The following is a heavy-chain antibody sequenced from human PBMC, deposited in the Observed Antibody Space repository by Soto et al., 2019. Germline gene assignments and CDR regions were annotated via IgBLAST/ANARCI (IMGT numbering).Heavy chain of an antibody. CDR1: GSSVTDNY. CDR2: LYSGGRI. Sequence: GGSLRLYCAASGSSVTDNYIMWVSQAPGKGLEWVSLLYSGGRIYYTDSVKGRFTISRDTSKKMFYLQMNSLRTEDTAVYYCARSDREYAYGLNVWGEGTTVTVSS. CDR3: ARSDREYAYGLNV. J-gene: IGHJ6*04. V-gene: IGHV3-53*01.